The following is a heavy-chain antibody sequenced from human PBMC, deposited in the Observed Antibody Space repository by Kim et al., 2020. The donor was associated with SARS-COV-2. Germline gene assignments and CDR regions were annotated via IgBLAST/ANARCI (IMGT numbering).Heavy chain of an antibody. V-gene: IGHV4-59*13. Sequence: SETLSLTCTVSGGSISSYYWSWIRQPPGKGLEWIGYIYYSGSTNYNPSLKSRVTISVDTSKNQFSLKLSSVTAADTAVYYCARELPSVAGSYFDYWGQGTLVTVSS. CDR1: GGSISSYY. D-gene: IGHD6-19*01. CDR2: IYYSGST. CDR3: ARELPSVAGSYFDY. J-gene: IGHJ4*02.